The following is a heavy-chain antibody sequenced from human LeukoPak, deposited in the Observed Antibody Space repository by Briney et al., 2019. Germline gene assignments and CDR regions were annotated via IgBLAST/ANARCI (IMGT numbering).Heavy chain of an antibody. V-gene: IGHV3-30*04. CDR1: GFTFSSYA. Sequence: GRSLRLSCAASGFTFSSYAMHWVRQAPGKGLEWVAVISYDGSNKYYADSVKGRFTISRDNSKNTLYLQMNSMRAEDTAVYYCARNKKGDRYTYGHDYWGQGTLVTVSS. CDR3: ARNKKGDRYTYGHDY. CDR2: ISYDGSNK. J-gene: IGHJ4*02. D-gene: IGHD5-18*01.